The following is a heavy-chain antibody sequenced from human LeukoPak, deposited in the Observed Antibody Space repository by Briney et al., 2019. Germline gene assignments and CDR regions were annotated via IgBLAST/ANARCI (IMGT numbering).Heavy chain of an antibody. CDR3: AREDVLLVDDVRYYYGMDV. J-gene: IGHJ6*02. CDR2: INPSGGST. D-gene: IGHD1-26*01. CDR1: GYNFISHY. V-gene: IGHV1-46*01. Sequence: GASVKVSCKASGYNFISHYMHWVRQAPGQGLEWMGIINPSGGSTSYAQKFQDRVTMTRDTSTSTVCMELSSLKSEDTAVYYCAREDVLLVDDVRYYYGMDVWGQGTTVTVSS.